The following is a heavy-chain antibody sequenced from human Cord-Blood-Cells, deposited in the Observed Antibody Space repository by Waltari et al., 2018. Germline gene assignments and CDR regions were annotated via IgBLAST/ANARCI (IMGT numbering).Heavy chain of an antibody. Sequence: QVQLVQSGAEVKKPGSSVKLSCKASGGTFSSYAISWVRQAPGQGLEWMGVIIPILGTANYAQNFQGRVTSTADESTSTAYMERSSLRSEDTAVYYCASSPRLGREVDLDYWGQGTLVTVSS. J-gene: IGHJ4*02. D-gene: IGHD1-26*01. CDR3: ASSPRLGREVDLDY. V-gene: IGHV1-69*01. CDR1: GGTFSSYA. CDR2: IIPILGTA.